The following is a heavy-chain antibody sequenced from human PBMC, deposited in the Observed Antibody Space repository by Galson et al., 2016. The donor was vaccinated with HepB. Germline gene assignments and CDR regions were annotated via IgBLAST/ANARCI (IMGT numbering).Heavy chain of an antibody. CDR3: ARDENAPSYTIDF. D-gene: IGHD2-2*01. CDR1: GFTFSTYA. V-gene: IGHV3-30-3*01. Sequence: SLRLSCAASGFTFSTYAMHWVRQAPGKGLEWVAVISYDGNKKYYAASVNGRFTIAGDNSENTLYLQMHSLRAEDTAVYYCARDENAPSYTIDFWGQGTLVRVSS. CDR2: ISYDGNKK. J-gene: IGHJ4*02.